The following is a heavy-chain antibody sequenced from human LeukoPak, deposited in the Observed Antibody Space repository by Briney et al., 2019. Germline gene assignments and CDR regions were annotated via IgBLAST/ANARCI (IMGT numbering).Heavy chain of an antibody. D-gene: IGHD4-17*01. Sequence: ASVKVSCKASGGTFSSYAISWVRQAPGQGLEWMGRIIPIIGIANYAQKFQGRVTITADKSTSTAYMELSSLISEDTAVYYCTGDSPISHFDYWGQGTLVTVSS. CDR1: GGTFSSYA. V-gene: IGHV1-69*04. J-gene: IGHJ4*02. CDR3: TGDSPISHFDY. CDR2: IIPIIGIA.